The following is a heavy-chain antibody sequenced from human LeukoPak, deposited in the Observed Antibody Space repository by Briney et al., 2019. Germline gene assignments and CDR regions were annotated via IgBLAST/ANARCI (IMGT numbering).Heavy chain of an antibody. CDR3: ARDGFSSSWGLAY. CDR1: GFTVSSNY. D-gene: IGHD6-13*01. CDR2: IYSGGST. V-gene: IGHV3-53*01. J-gene: IGHJ4*02. Sequence: GGSLRLSCAASGFTVSSNYMSWVRQAPGKGLEWVSVIYSGGSTYYADSVKGRFTISRDNPKNTLYLQMNSLRVEDTAVYYCARDGFSSSWGLAYWGQGTLVTVSS.